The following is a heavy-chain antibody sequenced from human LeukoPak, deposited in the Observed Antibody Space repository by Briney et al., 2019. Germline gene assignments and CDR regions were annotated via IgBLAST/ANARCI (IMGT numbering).Heavy chain of an antibody. CDR1: GFTFSSYD. CDR3: AKDQGRFWSGYYTYEAFDI. Sequence: GGSLRLSCAAPGFTFSSYDIHWVRQAPGKGPEWVAVISYDGSNKYYADSVKGRFTISRDNSKNTLYLQMNSLRAEDTAVYYCAKDQGRFWSGYYTYEAFDIWGQGTMVTVSS. J-gene: IGHJ3*02. V-gene: IGHV3-30*18. D-gene: IGHD3-3*01. CDR2: ISYDGSNK.